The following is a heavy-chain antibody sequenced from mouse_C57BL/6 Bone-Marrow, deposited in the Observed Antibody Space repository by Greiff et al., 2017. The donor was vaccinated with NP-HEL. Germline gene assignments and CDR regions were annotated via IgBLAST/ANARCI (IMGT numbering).Heavy chain of an antibody. CDR2: IWGDGST. D-gene: IGHD1-1*01. CDR1: GFSLTSYG. J-gene: IGHJ2*01. V-gene: IGHV2-3*01. Sequence: QVQLQQSGPGLVAPSQSLSITCTVSGFSLTSYGVSWVRQPPGKGLEWLGVIWGDGSTNYHSALISRLSISKDNSKSKVFSKLNSLQTNDTATYYCATHFYYYGSSPYYFDYWGQGTTLTVSS. CDR3: ATHFYYYGSSPYYFDY.